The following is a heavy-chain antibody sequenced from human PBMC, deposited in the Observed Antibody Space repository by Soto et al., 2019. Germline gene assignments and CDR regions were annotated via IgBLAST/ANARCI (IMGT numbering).Heavy chain of an antibody. CDR2: IYSGGST. D-gene: IGHD3-3*01. Sequence: GGSLRLSCAASGFTVSSNYMSWVRQAPGKGLEWVSVIYSGGSTYYADSVKGRFTISRDNSKNTLYLQMNSLRAEDTAVYYCARDDFWSGYPNRAPLGSFDIWGQGTMVTVSS. V-gene: IGHV3-66*01. J-gene: IGHJ3*02. CDR3: ARDDFWSGYPNRAPLGSFDI. CDR1: GFTVSSNY.